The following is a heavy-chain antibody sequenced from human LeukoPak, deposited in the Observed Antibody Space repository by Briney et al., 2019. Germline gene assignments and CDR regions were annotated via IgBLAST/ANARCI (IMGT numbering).Heavy chain of an antibody. CDR3: AKDRRDGYNYLFDY. V-gene: IGHV3-30*18. CDR1: GLGFSSYG. Sequence: GGSLRLSCAASGLGFSSYGMHWVRHAPGKGLEWVAVILSDGSNKYYADSVEGRFTISRDNSKNTLYLQMNSLRAEDTAVYYCAKDRRDGYNYLFDYWGQGTLVTVSS. J-gene: IGHJ4*02. CDR2: ILSDGSNK. D-gene: IGHD5-24*01.